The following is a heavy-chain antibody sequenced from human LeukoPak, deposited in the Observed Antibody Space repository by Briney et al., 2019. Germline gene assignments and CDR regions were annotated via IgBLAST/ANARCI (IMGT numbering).Heavy chain of an antibody. V-gene: IGHV3-20*04. Sequence: GGSLRLSCAASGFTFDDYGMSWVRQAPGKGLEWVSGINWNGGSTGYADSVKGRSTISRDNAKNSLYLQMTSLRAEDTAVYYCAREGSYYYYDSSGYYCGLFDYWGQGTLVTVYS. J-gene: IGHJ4*02. CDR3: AREGSYYYYDSSGYYCGLFDY. CDR2: INWNGGST. D-gene: IGHD3-22*01. CDR1: GFTFDDYG.